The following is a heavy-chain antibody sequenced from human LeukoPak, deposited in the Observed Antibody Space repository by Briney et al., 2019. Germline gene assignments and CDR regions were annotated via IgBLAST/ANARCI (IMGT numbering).Heavy chain of an antibody. V-gene: IGHV3-23*01. Sequence: PGGSLRLSCAASGFTFSSYAMSWLRQAPGKGLEWFSAISGSGGTTYYADSVKGRFTVSRDNSKNTLYLQMNSLRAEDTAVYYCAKEGGTYYNAFDIWGQGTMVTVSS. CDR1: GFTFSSYA. CDR3: AKEGGTYYNAFDI. J-gene: IGHJ3*02. CDR2: ISGSGGTT. D-gene: IGHD1-26*01.